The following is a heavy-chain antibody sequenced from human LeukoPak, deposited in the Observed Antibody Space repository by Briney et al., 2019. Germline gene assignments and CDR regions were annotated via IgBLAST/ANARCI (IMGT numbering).Heavy chain of an antibody. CDR2: FDPEDGET. CDR3: ATTDYGRSYYYYYMDV. D-gene: IGHD4-17*01. Sequence: ASVKVSCKVSGYTLTELSMHWVRQAPGKGLEWMGGFDPEDGETIYAQKFQGRVTMTEDTSTDTAYMELSSLRSEDTAVYYCATTDYGRSYYYYYMDVWGKGTTVTVSS. CDR1: GYTLTELS. J-gene: IGHJ6*03. V-gene: IGHV1-24*01.